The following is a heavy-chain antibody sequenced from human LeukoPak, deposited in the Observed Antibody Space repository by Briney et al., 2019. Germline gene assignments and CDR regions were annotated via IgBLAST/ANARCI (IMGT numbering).Heavy chain of an antibody. CDR3: ARCGDGLPCDFDY. CDR1: GFSFSSYS. V-gene: IGHV3-21*01. D-gene: IGHD3-10*01. CDR2: ISSSSSYT. J-gene: IGHJ4*02. Sequence: PGGSLRLSSAASGFSFSSYSMNWVRQAPGKGLEWVSSISSSSSYTYYADSVKGRFTISRDNAKNSLYLQMNSLRAEDTAVYYCARCGDGLPCDFDYWGQGTLVTVSS.